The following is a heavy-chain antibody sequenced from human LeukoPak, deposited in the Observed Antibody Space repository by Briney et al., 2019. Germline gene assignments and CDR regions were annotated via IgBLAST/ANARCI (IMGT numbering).Heavy chain of an antibody. J-gene: IGHJ6*03. CDR1: GGSFGGYY. CDR3: ARVGYDFWSGYRYYYVDV. Sequence: SETLSLTCAVYGGSFGGYYWSWIRQPPGKGLEWIGEINDSGSSNYIPSLKSRVTISVDRSKNQFSLKLSSVTAADTAVYYCARVGYDFWSGYRYYYVDVWGKGTTVTVSS. D-gene: IGHD3-3*01. V-gene: IGHV4-34*01. CDR2: INDSGSS.